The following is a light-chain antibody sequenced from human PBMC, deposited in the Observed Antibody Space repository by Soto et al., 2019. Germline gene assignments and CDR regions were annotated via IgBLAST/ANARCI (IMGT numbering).Light chain of an antibody. CDR2: AAS. J-gene: IGKJ4*01. Sequence: DIPLTQSPSFLSASVGDRVTIACRASQGISTDLAWYHQKPGKATKLLIFAASSLQSGVPSRFSDSGSGTEFTLTITSLQPEDFATYFCQQFNRYPLTFGGGTKVEI. CDR1: QGISTD. CDR3: QQFNRYPLT. V-gene: IGKV1-9*01.